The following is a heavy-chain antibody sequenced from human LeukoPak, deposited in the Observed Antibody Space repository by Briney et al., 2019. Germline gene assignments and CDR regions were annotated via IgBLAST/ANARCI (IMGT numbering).Heavy chain of an antibody. V-gene: IGHV3-9*01. CDR3: AKELAVNGPLDY. CDR1: GFTFDDYT. D-gene: IGHD3-3*02. CDR2: VSWNSVYI. J-gene: IGHJ4*02. Sequence: GRSLRLSCAASGFTFDDYTMHWVRQAPGKGLEWVSGVSWNSVYIGYADSVKGRFTISRDNAKNSLYLQMNSLRAEDTALYYCAKELAVNGPLDYWGQGTLVTVSS.